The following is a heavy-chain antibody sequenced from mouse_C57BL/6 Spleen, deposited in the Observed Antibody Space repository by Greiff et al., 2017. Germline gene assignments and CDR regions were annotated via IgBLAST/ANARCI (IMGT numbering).Heavy chain of an antibody. CDR2: INPSSGYT. D-gene: IGHD5-5*01. J-gene: IGHJ1*03. V-gene: IGHV1-4*01. CDR1: GYTFTSYT. Sequence: VQRVESGAELARPGASVKMSCKASGYTFTSYTMHWVKQRPGQGLEWIGYINPSSGYTKYNQKFKDKATLTADKSSSTAYMQLSSLTSEDSAVYYCARETTHWSTGTTVTVSS. CDR3: ARETTH.